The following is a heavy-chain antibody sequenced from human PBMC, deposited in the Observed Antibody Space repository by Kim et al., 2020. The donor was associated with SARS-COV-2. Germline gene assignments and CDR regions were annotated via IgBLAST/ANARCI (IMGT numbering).Heavy chain of an antibody. CDR3: ARVVCAPISGWVLNWFDP. CDR2: IYYSGST. V-gene: IGHV4-59*01. Sequence: SETLSLTCTVSGGSISSYYWSWIRQPPGKGLEWIGYIYYSGSTNYNPSLKSRVSISLDTSKNQFSLKLSSVTAADTAVYYCARVVCAPISGWVLNWFDPWGQGTLVTVSS. J-gene: IGHJ5*02. D-gene: IGHD6-19*01. CDR1: GGSISSYY.